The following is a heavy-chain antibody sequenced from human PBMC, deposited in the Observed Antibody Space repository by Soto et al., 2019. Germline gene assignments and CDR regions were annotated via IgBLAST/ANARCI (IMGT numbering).Heavy chain of an antibody. Sequence: ASVKVSCKGSGYTFKAYAMHWVRQAPGHRLEWMGWINSGNGKTKYSQKFQDRVTITSDTSAKTAYMELRSLGSEDTAVYYCARDGGTRVVAAASYYYYGMDVWGQGTTVTVSS. J-gene: IGHJ6*02. CDR1: GYTFKAYA. V-gene: IGHV1-3*01. D-gene: IGHD2-15*01. CDR2: INSGNGKT. CDR3: ARDGGTRVVAAASYYYYGMDV.